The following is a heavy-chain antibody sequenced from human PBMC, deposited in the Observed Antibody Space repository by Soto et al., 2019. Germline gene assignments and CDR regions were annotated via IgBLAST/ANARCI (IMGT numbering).Heavy chain of an antibody. CDR3: ARETRGPDLRMDV. CDR2: IWHDGSDT. CDR1: GFSFNTYA. J-gene: IGHJ6*02. Sequence: QVQLVESGGGVVQPGRSLRLSCTASGFSFNTYAMRWVRQAPGKGPEWVAVIWHDGSDTYHADSVRGRFTISRDNSKNTLYLHMHSLRAEDTDLSYCARETRGPDLRMDVWGQGTTVTVSS. D-gene: IGHD2-2*01. V-gene: IGHV3-33*01.